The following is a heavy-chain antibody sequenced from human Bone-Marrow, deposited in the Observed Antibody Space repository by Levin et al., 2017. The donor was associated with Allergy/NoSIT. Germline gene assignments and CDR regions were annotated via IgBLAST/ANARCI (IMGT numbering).Heavy chain of an antibody. J-gene: IGHJ6*02. CDR2: MSYDGSNR. V-gene: IGHV3-30*18. CDR3: AKGAAAGTPRSYYGMDV. CDR1: GFTFSGYG. Sequence: GESLKISCEASGFTFSGYGMHWVRQAPGKGLEWVADMSYDGSNRYYADSVKGRFTISRDNSKNTLYLQMSSLRAEDTAVYYCAKGAAAGTPRSYYGMDVWGQGTTVTVSS. D-gene: IGHD6-13*01.